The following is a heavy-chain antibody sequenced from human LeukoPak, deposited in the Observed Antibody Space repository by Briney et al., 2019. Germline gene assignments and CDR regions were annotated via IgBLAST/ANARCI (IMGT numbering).Heavy chain of an antibody. CDR2: IKKDGSEK. CDR3: ARVSYGSGSRPIFDY. CDR1: GFTFSTYW. Sequence: GGSLRLSCAASGFTFSTYWMSWVRQAPGKGLEWVANIKKDGSEKYYVDSVKGRFTISRDNGKNSLYLQMNSLRAEDTAVYYCARVSYGSGSRPIFDYWGQGTLVTVSS. V-gene: IGHV3-7*04. D-gene: IGHD3-10*01. J-gene: IGHJ4*02.